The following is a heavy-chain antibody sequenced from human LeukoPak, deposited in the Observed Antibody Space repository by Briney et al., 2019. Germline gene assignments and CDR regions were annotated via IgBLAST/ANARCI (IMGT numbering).Heavy chain of an antibody. J-gene: IGHJ4*02. CDR1: GYTFTSYG. D-gene: IGHD1-26*01. CDR2: ISAYNGNT. V-gene: IGHV1-18*01. Sequence: ASVKVSCKASGYTFTSYGISWVRQAPGQGLEWMGWISAYNGNTNYAQKFQGRVTITADESTSTAYMELSSLRSEDTAVYYCASSGSPNVGGYWGQGTLVTVSS. CDR3: ASSGSPNVGGY.